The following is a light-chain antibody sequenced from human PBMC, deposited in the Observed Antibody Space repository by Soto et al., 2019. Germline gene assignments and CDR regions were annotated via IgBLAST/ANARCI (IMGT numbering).Light chain of an antibody. CDR2: EAS. V-gene: IGKV1-5*03. CDR1: QSISGW. J-gene: IGKJ1*01. CDR3: QQYNNYGSWT. Sequence: DIQMTQSPSTLSASVGDRVTITCRASQSISGWLAWYQQNPGKAPKLLIYEASTLESGVPSRFSGSGSGTELTLTISSLQPDDFATNYCQQYNNYGSWTFGQGNKVEIK.